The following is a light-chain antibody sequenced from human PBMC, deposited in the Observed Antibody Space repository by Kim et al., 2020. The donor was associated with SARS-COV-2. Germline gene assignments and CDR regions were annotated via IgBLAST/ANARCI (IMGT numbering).Light chain of an antibody. J-gene: IGKJ5*01. CDR3: QQYDKLPIT. Sequence: DIQMTQSPSSLSASVGDRVTITCQASQDISNYLNWYQQKPGKAPKLLIYDASNLETGDPSRFSGSGSGTDFTFTINSLQPEDIATYYWQQYDKLPITFGQGKRLEIK. V-gene: IGKV1-33*01. CDR2: DAS. CDR1: QDISNY.